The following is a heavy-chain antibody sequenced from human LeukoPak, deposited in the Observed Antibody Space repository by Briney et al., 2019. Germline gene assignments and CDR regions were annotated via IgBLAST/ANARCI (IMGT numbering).Heavy chain of an antibody. CDR1: GFTFSNYA. V-gene: IGHV3-64*01. CDR3: ARRDGYNPYDY. CDR2: ISSDGGTT. Sequence: GGSLRLSCAASGFTFSNYAMHWVRQAPGKGLEHVAAISSDGGTTYYANSVKGRFTISRDNSENTLNLQMGSLRAEDMAVYYCARRDGYNPYDYWGRGTLVTVSS. J-gene: IGHJ4*02. D-gene: IGHD5-24*01.